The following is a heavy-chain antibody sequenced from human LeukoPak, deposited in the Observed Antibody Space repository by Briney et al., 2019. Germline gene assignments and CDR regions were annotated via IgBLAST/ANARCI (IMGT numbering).Heavy chain of an antibody. J-gene: IGHJ4*02. CDR3: AGLPAYYYDTSGFYFDY. Sequence: GGSLRLSCAVSGFTFSTYGMHWVRQAPGKGLEWVAFIRHDETKQYYADSVKGRFTISRDNSKNTLYLQMNSLRAEDTAVYYCAGLPAYYYDTSGFYFDYWGQGTLVTVSS. V-gene: IGHV3-30*02. CDR1: GFTFSTYG. D-gene: IGHD3-22*01. CDR2: IRHDETKQ.